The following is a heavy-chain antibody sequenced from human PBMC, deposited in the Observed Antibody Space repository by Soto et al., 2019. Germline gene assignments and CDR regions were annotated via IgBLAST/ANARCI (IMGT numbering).Heavy chain of an antibody. CDR3: ARGVGSSPPRY. CDR2: VYDNGRP. CDR1: GGSISVYY. D-gene: IGHD3-9*01. V-gene: IGHV4-59*01. J-gene: IGHJ4*02. Sequence: PSETLSLTCTTSGGSISVYYWSWIRQSPRQGLEWIGYVYDNGRPYYSPSLKSRVTISADTSKNQISLKLTSATAAAPAVYYCARGVGSSPPRYWGRGTLVTVSS.